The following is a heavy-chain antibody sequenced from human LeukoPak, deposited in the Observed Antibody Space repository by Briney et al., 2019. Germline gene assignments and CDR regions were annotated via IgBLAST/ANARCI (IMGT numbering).Heavy chain of an antibody. CDR1: GFPVSINS. J-gene: IGHJ4*02. CDR2: IGGSGTKT. D-gene: IGHD3-22*01. CDR3: AKTNYYDTTDDKPYTTHFDY. V-gene: IGHV3-23*01. Sequence: PGGSLRLSCTVSGFPVSINSMSWVRQAPGKGLEWVSAIGGSGTKTFYAESVKGRFTISRDNSNNILFLQMDSLRAEDTAMYYCAKTNYYDTTDDKPYTTHFDYRGQGALVTVSS.